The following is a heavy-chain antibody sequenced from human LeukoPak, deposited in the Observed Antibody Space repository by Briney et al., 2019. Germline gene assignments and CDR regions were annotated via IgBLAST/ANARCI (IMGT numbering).Heavy chain of an antibody. D-gene: IGHD3-22*01. CDR3: ASRSHLVGYYSRLYFDY. J-gene: IGHJ4*02. CDR2: FHPEDGET. V-gene: IGHV1-24*01. Sequence: ASVKVSCKVSGYTLTELSMHWVRQAPGKGLEWMGGFHPEDGETIYAQKFQGRVTMTEDTSTDTAYMELSSLRSEDTAVYYCASRSHLVGYYSRLYFDYWGQGTLVTVSS. CDR1: GYTLTELS.